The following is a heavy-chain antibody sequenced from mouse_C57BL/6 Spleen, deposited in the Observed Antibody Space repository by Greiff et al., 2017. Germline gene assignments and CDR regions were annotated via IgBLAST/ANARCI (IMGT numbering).Heavy chain of an antibody. J-gene: IGHJ1*03. CDR2: IDPSDSYT. Sequence: QVQLQQPGAELVMPGASVKLSCKASGYTFTSYWMHWVKQRPGQGLEWIGEIDPSDSYTNYNQKFKGKSTLTVDKSSSTAYMQLSSLTSEDSAVYYGARRGYGSSYGYFDVWGTGTTVTVSS. CDR3: ARRGYGSSYGYFDV. CDR1: GYTFTSYW. V-gene: IGHV1-69*01. D-gene: IGHD1-1*01.